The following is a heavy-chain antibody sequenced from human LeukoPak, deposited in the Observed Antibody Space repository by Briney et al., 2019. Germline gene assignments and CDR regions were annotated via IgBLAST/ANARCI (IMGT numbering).Heavy chain of an antibody. D-gene: IGHD3-22*01. CDR1: GYTFTSYA. V-gene: IGHV7-4-1*02. J-gene: IGHJ3*02. Sequence: AASVKVSCKASGYTFTSYAMNWVRQAPGQGLEWMGWINTNTGNPTYAQGFTGRFVFSLDTSVSTAYLQISSLKAEDTAVYYCARENYYDSSDAFDIWGQGTMVTVSS. CDR2: INTNTGNP. CDR3: ARENYYDSSDAFDI.